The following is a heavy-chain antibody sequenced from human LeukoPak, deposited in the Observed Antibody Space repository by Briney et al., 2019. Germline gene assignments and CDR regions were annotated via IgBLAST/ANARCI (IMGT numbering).Heavy chain of an antibody. CDR1: GFTFSNYA. J-gene: IGHJ4*02. CDR3: AKDRGRTWVQVAN. D-gene: IGHD2-15*01. V-gene: IGHV3-30-3*01. CDR2: ISNTNDGSNT. Sequence: PGGSLRLSCAASGFTFSNYAMHWVRQAPGKGLEWVAVISNTNDGSNTYYADSVKGRITISRDNSQNTLFLQMNGLSAEDTAVYYCAKDRGRTWVQVANWGQGTLVTVSS.